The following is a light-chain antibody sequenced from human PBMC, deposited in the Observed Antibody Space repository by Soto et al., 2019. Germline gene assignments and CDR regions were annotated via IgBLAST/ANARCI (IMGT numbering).Light chain of an antibody. Sequence: EIVLTQSPGTLSLSPGERATLSCRASQSVSTTYLAWYQQKPGQAPTLLIYGASSSDTGIQDRFSGSGSGTDLTLTSSRREPVESAVYYCQQYGSSPYSLGQGTNLEIK. CDR1: QSVSTTY. J-gene: IGKJ2*01. CDR3: QQYGSSPYS. V-gene: IGKV3-20*01. CDR2: GAS.